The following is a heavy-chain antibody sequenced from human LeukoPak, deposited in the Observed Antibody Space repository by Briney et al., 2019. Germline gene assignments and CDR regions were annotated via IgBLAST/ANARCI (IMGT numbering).Heavy chain of an antibody. Sequence: ASVKVSCKASGGTFSSYTISWVRQAPGQGLEWMGRIIPILGIANYAQKFQGRVTITADKSTSTAYMELSSLRSEDTAVYYCATGNCSSTSCFPFAFDIWGQGTMVTVSS. V-gene: IGHV1-69*02. D-gene: IGHD2-2*01. CDR3: ATGNCSSTSCFPFAFDI. CDR2: IIPILGIA. J-gene: IGHJ3*02. CDR1: GGTFSSYT.